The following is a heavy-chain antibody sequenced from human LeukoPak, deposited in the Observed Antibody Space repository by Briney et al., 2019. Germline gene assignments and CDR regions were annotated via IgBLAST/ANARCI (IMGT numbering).Heavy chain of an antibody. CDR1: DGSISSTNYY. D-gene: IGHD6-13*01. Sequence: PSETLSLTCTVSDGSISSTNYYWGWIRQPPGKGLEWIGSIYYSESTFYNPSLKSRVTISVDTSKNQFSLKVSSVTAADTAVYYCARLIAAAPDDFDIWGQGTMVTVSS. J-gene: IGHJ3*02. CDR2: IYYSEST. CDR3: ARLIAAAPDDFDI. V-gene: IGHV4-39*01.